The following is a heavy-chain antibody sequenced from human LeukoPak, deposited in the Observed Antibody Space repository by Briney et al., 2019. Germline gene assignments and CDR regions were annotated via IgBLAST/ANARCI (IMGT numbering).Heavy chain of an antibody. V-gene: IGHV1-18*01. D-gene: IGHD6-19*01. CDR1: GYTFTTNG. Sequence: ASVKVSCKASGYTFTTNGISWVRLAPGSGLEWMGWISTYNGNTPCAQTFQGRVTLTTDTSTSTAYMELRSLRSDDTAVYYCARERIVAGTGTFDSWGQGTLVTVSS. J-gene: IGHJ4*02. CDR2: ISTYNGNT. CDR3: ARERIVAGTGTFDS.